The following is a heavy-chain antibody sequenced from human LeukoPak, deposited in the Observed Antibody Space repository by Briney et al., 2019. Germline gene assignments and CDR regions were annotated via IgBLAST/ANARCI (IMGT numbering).Heavy chain of an antibody. V-gene: IGHV3-23*01. CDR1: GFTFSSYA. CDR3: AKDTSERDYYGMDV. Sequence: GGSLRLSCAASGFTFSSYAMSWVRQAPGKGLEWVSAISGSGDTTYYADSVKGRFTISRDNAKNSLYLQMNSLRAEDTALYYCAKDTSERDYYGMDVWGQGTTVTVSS. CDR2: ISGSGDTT. J-gene: IGHJ6*02. D-gene: IGHD2-2*01.